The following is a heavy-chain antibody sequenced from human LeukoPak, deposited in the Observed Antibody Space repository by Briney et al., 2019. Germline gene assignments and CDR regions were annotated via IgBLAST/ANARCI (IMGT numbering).Heavy chain of an antibody. V-gene: IGHV4-61*02. J-gene: IGHJ6*03. CDR2: IYTSGNT. D-gene: IGHD3-10*01. Sequence: SETLSLTCTVSGGSISSGSYSWSWIRQPAGKGLEWIGRIYTSGNTNYNPSLKSRVTISVDTSKNQFSLKLSSVTAADTAEYYCAREKGGVDSLTMVRGVMKEDSYYYYYMDVWGKGTTVTISS. CDR1: GGSISSGSYS. CDR3: AREKGGVDSLTMVRGVMKEDSYYYYYMDV.